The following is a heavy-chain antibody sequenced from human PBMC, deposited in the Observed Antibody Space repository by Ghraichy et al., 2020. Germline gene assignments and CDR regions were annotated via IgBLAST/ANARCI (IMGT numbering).Heavy chain of an antibody. CDR1: GFTFSSFW. V-gene: IGHV3-7*03. J-gene: IGHJ4*02. CDR2: IKQDGSEK. Sequence: GESLNISCAASGFTFSSFWMMWVRQAPGKGLEWVAHIKQDGSEKYYVDSVKGRFTISRDNAKNSLYLQMNNLRAEDTAVYYCARDISSSAADYWGQGTLVTVSS. D-gene: IGHD6-6*01. CDR3: ARDISSSAADY.